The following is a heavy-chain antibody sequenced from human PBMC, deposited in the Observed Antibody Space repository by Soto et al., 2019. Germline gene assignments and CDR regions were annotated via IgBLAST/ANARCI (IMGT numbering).Heavy chain of an antibody. D-gene: IGHD3-16*01. J-gene: IGHJ4*02. CDR3: VRDVRYNYDPTFDY. CDR1: GFSFSDLW. V-gene: IGHV3-74*01. Sequence: EVQLVESGGGLVQPGGSLRLSCAASGFSFSDLWMHWVRQAPGKGLVWVSRVTTDGSGTAYADSVKGRFTISRDNAKNMVYLQMNNLRVEDTAVYSCVRDVRYNYDPTFDYWGQGTLVTVSS. CDR2: VTTDGSGT.